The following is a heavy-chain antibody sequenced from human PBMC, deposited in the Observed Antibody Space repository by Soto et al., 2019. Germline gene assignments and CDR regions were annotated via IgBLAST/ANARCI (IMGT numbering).Heavy chain of an antibody. D-gene: IGHD5-18*01. Sequence: ASVKVSCKASGYTFTGYYMHWVRQAPGQGLEWMGWINPNSGGTNYEHKFQGRVNMTRDTSISKAYMELSRLRSYDTAVYYCAREGEYRYGFGXWGQGTLVTVSX. CDR3: AREGEYRYGFGX. V-gene: IGHV1-2*07. J-gene: IGHJ4*02. CDR2: INPNSGGT. CDR1: GYTFTGYY.